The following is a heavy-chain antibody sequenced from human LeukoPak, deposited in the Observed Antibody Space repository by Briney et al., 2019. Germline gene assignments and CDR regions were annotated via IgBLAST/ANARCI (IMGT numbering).Heavy chain of an antibody. V-gene: IGHV1-69*13. D-gene: IGHD6-6*01. CDR3: ARELYSSSKPYYYYYGMDV. J-gene: IGHJ6*02. CDR2: IIPIFGTA. CDR1: GGTFSSYA. Sequence: ASVKVSCKASGGTFSSYAISWVRQAPGQGLEWMGGIIPIFGTANYAQKFQGRVTITADESTSTAYMELSSLRSEDTAVYYCARELYSSSKPYYYYYGMDVWGQGTTVTVSS.